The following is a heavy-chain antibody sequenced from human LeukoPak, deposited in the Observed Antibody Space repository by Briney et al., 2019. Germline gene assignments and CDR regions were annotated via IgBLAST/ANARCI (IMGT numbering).Heavy chain of an antibody. D-gene: IGHD6-6*01. CDR1: GGSFSGYY. J-gene: IGHJ5*02. V-gene: IGHV4-34*01. CDR3: ARTYSSSSRAAFDP. CDR2: INHSGST. Sequence: PSETLSLTCAVYGGSFSGYYWSWIRQPPGKGLEWIGEINHSGSTNYNPSLKSRVTISVDTSKNQFSLKLSSVTAADTVVYYCARTYSSSSRAAFDPWGQGTLVTVSS.